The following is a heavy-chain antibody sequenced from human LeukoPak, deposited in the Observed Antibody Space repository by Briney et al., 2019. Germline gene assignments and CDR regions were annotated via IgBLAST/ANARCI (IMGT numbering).Heavy chain of an antibody. CDR2: IYYSGTT. Sequence: SETLSLTCTVSGGSISSYYWNWIRQPPGKGLAWIGYIYYSGTTNYNPSLKSRVTISIDTSKNQFSLKLSSVTAADTAVYYCASARVVAYYYMDVWGTGTTVTVSS. J-gene: IGHJ6*03. CDR1: GGSISSYY. V-gene: IGHV4-59*01. D-gene: IGHD3-22*01. CDR3: ASARVVAYYYMDV.